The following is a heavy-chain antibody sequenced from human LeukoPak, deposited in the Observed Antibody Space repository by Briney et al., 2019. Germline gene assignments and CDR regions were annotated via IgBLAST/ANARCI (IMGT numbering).Heavy chain of an antibody. CDR3: ARDFGAAAAPGDFDY. CDR2: IYHSGST. CDR1: GYSISSGYY. J-gene: IGHJ4*02. Sequence: PSETLSLTCAVSGYSISSGYYWGWIRQPPGKGLEWIGRIYHSGSTYYNPSLKSRVTISVDTSKNQFSLKLSSVTAADTAVYYCARDFGAAAAPGDFDYWGQGTLVTVSS. D-gene: IGHD6-13*01. V-gene: IGHV4-38-2*02.